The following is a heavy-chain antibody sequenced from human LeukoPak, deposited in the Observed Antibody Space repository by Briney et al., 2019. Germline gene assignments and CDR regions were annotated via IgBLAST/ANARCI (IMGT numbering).Heavy chain of an antibody. V-gene: IGHV3-74*01. CDR3: IRDFRSADL. CDR1: GFTFSNYW. Sequence: GGPLRLSCVASGFTFSNYWMHWVRQPPGKGLVWVSRIYVDGRTTNYADSVKGRFTISRDNAKNTVYLEMNSLSVEDTATYYCIRDFRSADLWGQGTLVTVTS. CDR2: IYVDGRTT. J-gene: IGHJ5*02.